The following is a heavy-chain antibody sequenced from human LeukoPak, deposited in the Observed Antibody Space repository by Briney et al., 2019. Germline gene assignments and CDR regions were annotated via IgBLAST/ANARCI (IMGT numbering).Heavy chain of an antibody. J-gene: IGHJ4*02. V-gene: IGHV3-7*01. D-gene: IGHD6-13*01. Sequence: GGTLGLSCEASGFTCRDYWMTWVPQAPGKELEWVANVKQDGTDKFYVDSVKGRFTISRDNGKNSLYLQMNSLRVEDTAIYYCARAGGTSWADYWGQGTLVTVSS. CDR2: VKQDGTDK. CDR1: GFTCRDYW. CDR3: ARAGGTSWADY.